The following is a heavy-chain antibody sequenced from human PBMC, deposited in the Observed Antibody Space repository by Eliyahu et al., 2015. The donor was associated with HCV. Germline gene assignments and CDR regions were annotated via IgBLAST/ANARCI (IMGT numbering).Heavy chain of an antibody. Sequence: QVQLQESGPGLVKPSETLSXTCTVXXGSISXXYXRWIRQPAGKGLEWLGRFDPSGSTNYNPSLKSRVTMSVDTSKNQFSLKLSTVTAADTAVYYCAREDGWFGELSSSDYYYVMDVWGQGTTVTVSS. V-gene: IGHV4-4*07. CDR3: AREDGWFGELSSSDYYYVMDV. D-gene: IGHD3-10*01. J-gene: IGHJ6*02. CDR2: FDPSGST. CDR1: XGSISXXY.